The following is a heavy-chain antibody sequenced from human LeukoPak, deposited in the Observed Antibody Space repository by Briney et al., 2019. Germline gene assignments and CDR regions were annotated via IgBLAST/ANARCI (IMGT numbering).Heavy chain of an antibody. V-gene: IGHV3-7*01. Sequence: GGSLRLSCAASEFTFSTYWMSWVRQAPGKGLEWVANIKQDGSEKYYVDSVRGRFTISRDNAKNSSYLQMNSLRAEDTAVYYCARDGVYSTSSADLWGQGTLVTVSS. CDR2: IKQDGSEK. CDR3: ARDGVYSTSSADL. J-gene: IGHJ5*02. CDR1: EFTFSTYW. D-gene: IGHD6-6*01.